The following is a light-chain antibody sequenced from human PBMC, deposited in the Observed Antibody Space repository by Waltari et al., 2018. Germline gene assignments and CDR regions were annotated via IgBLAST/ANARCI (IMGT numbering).Light chain of an antibody. CDR3: CSYAGRYSYV. Sequence: QSALTQPRSVSGSPGQSVTISCTGASGDVGGYNYVSWYQQPPGKAPKLMIYDVSKRPSWGPDRCFGSKSGDTASLTISGLRAEDEADYYCCSYAGRYSYVFGTGTKVTVL. V-gene: IGLV2-11*01. CDR2: DVS. J-gene: IGLJ1*01. CDR1: SGDVGGYNY.